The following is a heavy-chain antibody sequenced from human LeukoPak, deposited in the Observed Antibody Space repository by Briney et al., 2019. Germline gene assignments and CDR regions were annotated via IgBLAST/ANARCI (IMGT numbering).Heavy chain of an antibody. J-gene: IGHJ4*02. Sequence: GGSLRLSCAASTFTLSTYAMSWVRQAPAKGLQWVSVISASGGSTYYADSVKGRFTLARDNSKNTLHLQMNSLRAEDTAVYHCAKMGNDFWSGYYSGGYFDFWGQGTLVTVSS. D-gene: IGHD3-3*01. CDR3: AKMGNDFWSGYYSGGYFDF. CDR2: ISASGGST. V-gene: IGHV3-23*01. CDR1: TFTLSTYA.